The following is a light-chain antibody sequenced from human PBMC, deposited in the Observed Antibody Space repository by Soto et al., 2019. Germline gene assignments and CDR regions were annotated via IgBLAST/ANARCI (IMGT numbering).Light chain of an antibody. V-gene: IGLV2-8*01. CDR3: SSYAGSHNVV. Sequence: QSALTQPPSASGSPGQSVTISCTGTNSDVGGYDYVSWYQQHPGKAPKLVISEVSKRPSGVPARFSGSKSGNTASLTVSGLQAEDEADYYCSSYAGSHNVVFGGGTKVTVL. J-gene: IGLJ2*01. CDR2: EVS. CDR1: NSDVGGYDY.